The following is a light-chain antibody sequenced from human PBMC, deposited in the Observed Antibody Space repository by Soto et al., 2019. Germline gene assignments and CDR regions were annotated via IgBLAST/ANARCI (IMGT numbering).Light chain of an antibody. Sequence: EIVLSQYPGTLSLSPGERATLSCGASQSLSSSYLALYQQRPGQAPRLLIYGTSIRATGIPDRFSGSGSGTDFTLTITRLEPEDFAVCYCHTFGTSPLWPFGQRTKVDI. CDR3: HTFGTSPLWP. V-gene: IGKV3-20*01. CDR2: GTS. CDR1: QSLSSSY. J-gene: IGKJ1*01.